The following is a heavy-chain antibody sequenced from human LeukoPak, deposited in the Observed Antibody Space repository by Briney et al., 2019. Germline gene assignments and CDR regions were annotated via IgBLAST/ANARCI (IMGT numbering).Heavy chain of an antibody. CDR3: ARASDEFLPPRYRSMDV. J-gene: IGHJ6*02. Sequence: GASVKVSCKASGYTFTSYDINWVRQATGQGLEWMGWMNPNSGNTGYAQKFQGRVTMTRNTSISTAYMELSSLRSEDTAVYYCARASDEFLPPRYRSMDVWGQGTTVTVSS. CDR1: GYTFTSYD. V-gene: IGHV1-8*01. D-gene: IGHD3-3*01. CDR2: MNPNSGNT.